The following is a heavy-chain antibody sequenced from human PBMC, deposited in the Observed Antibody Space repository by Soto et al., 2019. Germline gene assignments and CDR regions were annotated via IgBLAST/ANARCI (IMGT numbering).Heavy chain of an antibody. J-gene: IGHJ5*02. CDR1: GGSISPYY. V-gene: IGHV4-59*12. CDR3: AREGDGSGSYYFP. CDR2: IYYSGST. D-gene: IGHD3-10*01. Sequence: SETLSLTCTVSGGSISPYYWSWIRQHPGKGLEWIGYIYYSGSTYYNPSLKSRVTISVDTSKNQFSLKLSSVTAADTAVYYCAREGDGSGSYYFPWGQGTLVTVSS.